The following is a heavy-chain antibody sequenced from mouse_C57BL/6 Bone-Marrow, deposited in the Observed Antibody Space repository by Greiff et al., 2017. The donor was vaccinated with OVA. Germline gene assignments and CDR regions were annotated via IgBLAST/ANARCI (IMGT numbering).Heavy chain of an antibody. J-gene: IGHJ3*01. Sequence: VQRVESGAELAKPGASVKLSCKASGYTFTSYWMHWVNQRPGQGLEWIGYINPSSGYTKYNQKFKDKATLTADKTSSTAYMQLSSQTYEDSAVYYCARSAGNSLAYWGQGTLVTVSA. V-gene: IGHV1-7*01. D-gene: IGHD2-1*01. CDR2: INPSSGYT. CDR3: ARSAGNSLAY. CDR1: GYTFTSYW.